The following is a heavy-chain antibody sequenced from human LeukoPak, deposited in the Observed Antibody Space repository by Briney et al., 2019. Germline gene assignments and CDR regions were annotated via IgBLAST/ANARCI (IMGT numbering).Heavy chain of an antibody. D-gene: IGHD3-22*01. J-gene: IGHJ4*02. CDR3: ARIYDSSGYKAYFDY. CDR2: IYYSGST. CDR1: GGSISSYY. Sequence: PSETLSLTCTVSGGSISSYYWSWIRQPPGKGLEWIGYIYYSGSTNYNPSLKSRVTISVDTSKNQFSLKLSSVTTADTAVYYCARIYDSSGYKAYFDYWGQGTLVTVSS. V-gene: IGHV4-59*08.